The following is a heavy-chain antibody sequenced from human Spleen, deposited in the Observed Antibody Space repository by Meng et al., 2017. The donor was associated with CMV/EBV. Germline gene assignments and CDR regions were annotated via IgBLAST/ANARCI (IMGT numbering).Heavy chain of an antibody. CDR3: ARGADWHDP. Sequence: KVSCKPAGGDFNTFTITWVRQAPGQGLEWMGRIVPILNIKKYAERFQGRVTTTADKSTRTAYMELTSLGFEDTAVYYCARGADWHDPWGQGTLVTVSS. CDR1: GGDFNTFT. CDR2: IVPILNIK. J-gene: IGHJ5*02. V-gene: IGHV1-69*02.